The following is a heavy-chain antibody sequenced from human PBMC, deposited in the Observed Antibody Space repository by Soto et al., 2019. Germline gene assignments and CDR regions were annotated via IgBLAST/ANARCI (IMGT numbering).Heavy chain of an antibody. CDR1: GFTFSSYS. D-gene: IGHD2-8*01. Sequence: EVQLVESGGGLVKPGGSLRLSCAASGFTFSSYSMNWVRQAPGKGLEWVSSISSSSSYIYYADSVKGRFTIARDNAQNSLYLQMNSLRAEDTAVYYCARDRVSASYYYYYGMDVWGQGTTVTVSS. CDR3: ARDRVSASYYYYYGMDV. V-gene: IGHV3-21*01. CDR2: ISSSSSYI. J-gene: IGHJ6*02.